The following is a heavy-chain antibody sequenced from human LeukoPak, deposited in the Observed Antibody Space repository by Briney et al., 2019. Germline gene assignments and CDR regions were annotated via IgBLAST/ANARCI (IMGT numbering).Heavy chain of an antibody. D-gene: IGHD6-19*01. J-gene: IGHJ6*03. CDR1: GYSISSGYY. CDR2: IYHSGST. Sequence: SETLSLTCTVSGYSISSGYYWAWIRPPPGKGLEWIGNIYHSGSTYYNPSLKSRVTISVDTSKNQFSLKLSSVTAADTAVYYCARNIAVAGRGDYMDVWGKGTTVTISS. V-gene: IGHV4-38-2*02. CDR3: ARNIAVAGRGDYMDV.